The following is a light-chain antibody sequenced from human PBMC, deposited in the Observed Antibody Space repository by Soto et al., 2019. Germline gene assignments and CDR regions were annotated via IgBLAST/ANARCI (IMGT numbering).Light chain of an antibody. V-gene: IGKV3-20*01. Sequence: ETVLTQSPGTLSLSPGERATLSCRASQSVSGNSLAWFQHKPGQAPRLLIYDASSRATGIPDRFSGGGSGTDFTLTISRLEPEDFAVYYCQQYDKSPPISFGQGTRLEIK. CDR1: QSVSGNS. CDR2: DAS. J-gene: IGKJ5*01. CDR3: QQYDKSPPIS.